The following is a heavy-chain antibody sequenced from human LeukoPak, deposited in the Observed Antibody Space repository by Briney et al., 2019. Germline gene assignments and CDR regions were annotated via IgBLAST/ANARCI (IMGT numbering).Heavy chain of an antibody. Sequence: GPLRLSCAASGFTFSNAWMSWVRQAQGKGLEWVGRIKSKTDGGTTDHAAPVKGRFTISRDDSKNTLYLQMNSLKTVDTAVYYCTTEAGVEVDYWGQGTLVTVPS. CDR2: IKSKTDGGTT. CDR1: GFTFSNAW. V-gene: IGHV3-15*01. CDR3: TTEAGVEVDY. J-gene: IGHJ4*02. D-gene: IGHD3-3*01.